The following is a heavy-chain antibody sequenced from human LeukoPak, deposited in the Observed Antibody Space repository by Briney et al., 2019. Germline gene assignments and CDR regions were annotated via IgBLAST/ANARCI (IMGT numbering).Heavy chain of an antibody. CDR1: GFTFSSYA. Sequence: PGGSLRLSCAASGFTFSSYAMSWVRQAPGKGLEWVSAISGSGGSTYYADSVKGRFTISRDNSKNTLYLQMNSLRAEDTAVYYCAKSIVVVPAAMIDYYYGMDVWGQGTTATVSS. D-gene: IGHD2-2*01. J-gene: IGHJ6*02. V-gene: IGHV3-23*01. CDR2: ISGSGGST. CDR3: AKSIVVVPAAMIDYYYGMDV.